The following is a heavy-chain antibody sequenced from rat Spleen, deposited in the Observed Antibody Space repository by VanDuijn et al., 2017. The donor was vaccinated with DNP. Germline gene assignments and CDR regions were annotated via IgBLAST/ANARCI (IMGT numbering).Heavy chain of an antibody. CDR2: INTDGGST. V-gene: IGHV5-58*01. J-gene: IGHJ4*01. CDR1: GFTFSSYW. Sequence: EVQLVETGGGLVQPGRSLKLSCVASGFTFSSYWMYWIRQAPGKGLEWVASINTDGGSTYYPDSVKGRFTISRDNAENTLYLQMNSLRSEDTATYYCTRRFRDTRAMDAWGQGISVTVSS. CDR3: TRRFRDTRAMDA. D-gene: IGHD4-3*01.